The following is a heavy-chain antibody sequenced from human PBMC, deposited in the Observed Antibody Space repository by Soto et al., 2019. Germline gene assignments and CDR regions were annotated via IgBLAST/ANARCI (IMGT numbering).Heavy chain of an antibody. CDR1: GGTFSSYA. CDR3: ARNWPNNWFDP. CDR2: IIPIFGTA. J-gene: IGHJ5*02. Sequence: QVQLVQSGAEVKKPGSSVKVSCKASGGTFSSYAISWVRQSPGQGLEWMGGIIPIFGTANYGQKFQGRVTITEEEPTSTAYMERRSLRSEDTAVYYCARNWPNNWFDPWGKGTLVTVSS. V-gene: IGHV1-69*01. D-gene: IGHD1-1*01.